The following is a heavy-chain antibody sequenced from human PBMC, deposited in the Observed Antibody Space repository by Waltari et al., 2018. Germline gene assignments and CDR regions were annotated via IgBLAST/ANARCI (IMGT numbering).Heavy chain of an antibody. CDR3: ARHMLALGDGDS. CDR1: GFPFSLCA. Sequence: QVQLVESGGGVVQPGGSLRLSCAASGFPFSLCAMHWVRQAPGKGLEWVAFVSIDGRSQYYRDSVKGRFTISRDNSENTVYLQMNSLRPEDTAVYYCARHMLALGDGDSWGQGTVVTVSS. D-gene: IGHD1-26*01. J-gene: IGHJ4*02. V-gene: IGHV3-30*02. CDR2: VSIDGRSQ.